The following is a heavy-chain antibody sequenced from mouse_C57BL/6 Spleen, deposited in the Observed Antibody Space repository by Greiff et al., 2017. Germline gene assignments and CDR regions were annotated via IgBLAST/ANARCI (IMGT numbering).Heavy chain of an antibody. J-gene: IGHJ3*01. Sequence: QVQLQQPGAELVRPGSSVKLSCKASGYTFTSYWMDWVKQRPGQGLEWIGNIYPSDSETHYNQKFKDKATLTVDKSSSTAYMQLSSLTSEDSAVYYCATWYGNWAYWGQGTLVTVSA. CDR3: ATWYGNWAY. V-gene: IGHV1-61*01. D-gene: IGHD2-10*02. CDR2: IYPSDSET. CDR1: GYTFTSYW.